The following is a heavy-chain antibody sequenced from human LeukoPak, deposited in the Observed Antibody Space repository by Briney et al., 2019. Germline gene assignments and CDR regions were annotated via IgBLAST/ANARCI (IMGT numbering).Heavy chain of an antibody. D-gene: IGHD3-22*01. CDR1: GFTFSSYS. V-gene: IGHV3-21*01. Sequence: GGSLRLSCAASGFTFSSYSMNWVRQAPGKGLEWASSISSSSSYIYYADSVKGRFTISRDNAKNSLYLQMNSLRAEDTAVYYCARDRVDYYDSSGTDYWGQGTLVTVSS. CDR3: ARDRVDYYDSSGTDY. CDR2: ISSSSSYI. J-gene: IGHJ4*02.